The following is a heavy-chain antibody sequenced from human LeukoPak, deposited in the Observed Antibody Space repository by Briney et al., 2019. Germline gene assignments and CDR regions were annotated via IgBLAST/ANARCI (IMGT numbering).Heavy chain of an antibody. J-gene: IGHJ4*02. CDR2: INHSGST. CDR1: GGSFSGYY. D-gene: IGHD6-19*01. Sequence: PSETLSLTCAVYGGSFSGYYWSWIRQTPGKGLEWIGEINHSGSTNYNPSLKSRVTMSVDTSKNQFSLKLSSVTAADTAVYYCAGQLWLKRFDYWGQGTLVTVSS. V-gene: IGHV4-34*01. CDR3: AGQLWLKRFDY.